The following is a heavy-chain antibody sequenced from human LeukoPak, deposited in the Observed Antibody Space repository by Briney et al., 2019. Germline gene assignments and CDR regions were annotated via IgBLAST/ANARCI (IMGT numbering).Heavy chain of an antibody. Sequence: GRSLRLSCAASGFTFSSYAMHWVRQAPGKGLEWVAIITFDGNSKSYADSVKGRFTVSRDNSKNTLYLQMSSLRTEDTAVYYCAKDLSYGSYSFDSWGQGALVTVSS. CDR1: GFTFSSYA. V-gene: IGHV3-30*04. J-gene: IGHJ4*02. D-gene: IGHD3-10*01. CDR3: AKDLSYGSYSFDS. CDR2: ITFDGNSK.